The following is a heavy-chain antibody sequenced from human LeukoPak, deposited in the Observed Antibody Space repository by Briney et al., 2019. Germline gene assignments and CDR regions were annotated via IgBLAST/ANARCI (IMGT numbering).Heavy chain of an antibody. Sequence: GASVKVSYKASGYSFTSYDINWVRQATGQGLEWLGWMNPNSDNTGYAQKFQGRVTMTRGTSIITAYMELSSLRSEDTAVCYCARVRSPPYCGGDSCYSPDAFDIWGQGTMITVSS. CDR3: ARVRSPPYCGGDSCYSPDAFDI. CDR1: GYSFTSYD. J-gene: IGHJ3*02. CDR2: MNPNSDNT. D-gene: IGHD2-15*01. V-gene: IGHV1-8*01.